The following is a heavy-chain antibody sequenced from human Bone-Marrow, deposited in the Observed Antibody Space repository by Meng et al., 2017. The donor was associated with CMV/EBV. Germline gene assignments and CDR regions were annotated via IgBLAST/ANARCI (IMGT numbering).Heavy chain of an antibody. CDR1: GFTFSSYW. D-gene: IGHD3-3*01. CDR3: ARDLSHYDFWSGYNPHGMDV. V-gene: IGHV3-7*01. J-gene: IGHJ6*02. CDR2: IKQDGSEK. Sequence: GGSLRLSCAASGFTFSSYWMSWVRQAPGKGLEWVANIKQDGSEKYYVDSVKGRFTISRDNAKNSLYLQMNSLRAEDTAVYYCARDLSHYDFWSGYNPHGMDVWGQGTTVTVSS.